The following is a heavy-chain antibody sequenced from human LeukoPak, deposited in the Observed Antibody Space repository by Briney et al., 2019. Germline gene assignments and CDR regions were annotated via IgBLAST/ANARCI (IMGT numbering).Heavy chain of an antibody. CDR2: IKNDGSGT. V-gene: IGHV3-74*01. CDR1: GYTFRSNW. Sequence: GGSLRLSCAASGYTFRSNWMHWVRQAPGKGLVWVSRIKNDGSGTYADSVKGRFTISRDNAKKSLYLQMNSLRAEDTTVYYCASGVNYFDYWGQGTLVTVSS. J-gene: IGHJ4*02. D-gene: IGHD3-3*01. CDR3: ASGVNYFDY.